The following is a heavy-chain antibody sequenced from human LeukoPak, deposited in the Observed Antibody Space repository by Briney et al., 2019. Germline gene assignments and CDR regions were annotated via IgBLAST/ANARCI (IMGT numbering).Heavy chain of an antibody. Sequence: SETLSLTCTVSGDSISSYYWTWIRQPPGKGLEWVGRIYTSGTTSYNASLKSRVTMSVDTSKNQFSLKLSSVTAADTAVYYCARDRGSGIDYWGQGTLVTVSS. CDR3: ARDRGSGIDY. V-gene: IGHV4-4*07. CDR1: GDSISSYY. J-gene: IGHJ4*02. CDR2: IYTSGTT. D-gene: IGHD3-10*01.